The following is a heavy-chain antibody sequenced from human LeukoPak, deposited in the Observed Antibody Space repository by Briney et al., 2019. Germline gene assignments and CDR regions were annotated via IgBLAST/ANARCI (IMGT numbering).Heavy chain of an antibody. J-gene: IGHJ3*02. D-gene: IGHD5-18*01. V-gene: IGHV4-39*07. CDR1: GGSISSSSYY. Sequence: SETLSLTCTVSGGSISSSSYYRGWIRQPPGKGLEWIGSIYYSGSTYYNPSLKSRVTISVDTSKNQFSLKLSSVTAADTAVYYCASDSLDTAAFDIWGQGTMVTVSS. CDR2: IYYSGST. CDR3: ASDSLDTAAFDI.